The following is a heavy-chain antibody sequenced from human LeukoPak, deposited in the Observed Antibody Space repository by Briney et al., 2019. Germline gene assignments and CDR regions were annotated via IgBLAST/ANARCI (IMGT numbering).Heavy chain of an antibody. V-gene: IGHV3-20*04. D-gene: IGHD3-10*01. CDR1: GFTFDDYG. Sequence: GGSLRLSCAASGFTFDDYGMSWVRQAPGKGLEWVSGINWNGGSTGYADSVKGRFTISRDNSKNTLYLQMNSLRAEDTAVYYCARCYGSGNFNWFDPWGQGTLVTVSS. CDR3: ARCYGSGNFNWFDP. CDR2: INWNGGST. J-gene: IGHJ5*02.